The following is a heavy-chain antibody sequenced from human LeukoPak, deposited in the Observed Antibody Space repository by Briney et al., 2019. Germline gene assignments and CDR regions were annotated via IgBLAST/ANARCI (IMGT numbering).Heavy chain of an antibody. Sequence: RSETLSLTCTVSGGSISSYYWSWIRQPLGKGLEWIGYIYYSGSTNYNPSLKSRVTISVDTSKNQFSLKLSSVTAADTAVYYCARDRVRWDYWGQGTLVTVSS. V-gene: IGHV4-59*01. CDR2: IYYSGST. CDR3: ARDRVRWDY. CDR1: GGSISSYY. J-gene: IGHJ4*02. D-gene: IGHD4-23*01.